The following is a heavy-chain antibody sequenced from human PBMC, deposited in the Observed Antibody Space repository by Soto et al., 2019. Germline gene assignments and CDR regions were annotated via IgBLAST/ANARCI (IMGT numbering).Heavy chain of an antibody. Sequence: GASVKVSCKASGYTFTSYDINWVRQATGQGLEWMGRMNPNSGNTGYAQKFQGRVTMTRNTSISTAYMELSSLRSEDTAVYYCARDLYSSSWYGYNWFDPWGQGTLVTVSS. CDR3: ARDLYSSSWYGYNWFDP. V-gene: IGHV1-8*01. CDR1: GYTFTSYD. D-gene: IGHD6-13*01. CDR2: MNPNSGNT. J-gene: IGHJ5*02.